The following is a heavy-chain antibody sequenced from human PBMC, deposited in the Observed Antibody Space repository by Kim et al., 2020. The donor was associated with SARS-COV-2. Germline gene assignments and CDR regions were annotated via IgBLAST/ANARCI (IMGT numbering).Heavy chain of an antibody. J-gene: IGHJ4*02. CDR2: ICSDGSNK. D-gene: IGHD6-13*01. V-gene: IGHV3-33*01. CDR1: GFTFTRYG. CDR3: ARLGSGTWSNPDY. Sequence: GGSLRLSCAASGFTFTRYGLHWVRQAPGKGLEWVAIICSDGSNKYHADSVKGRFTISRDNSKSTLYLQMNSLRADDSAVYFCARLGSGTWSNPDYWGQGT.